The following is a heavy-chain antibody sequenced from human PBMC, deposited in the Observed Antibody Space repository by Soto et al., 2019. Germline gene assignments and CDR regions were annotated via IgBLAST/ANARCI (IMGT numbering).Heavy chain of an antibody. Sequence: PSETLSLTCAVYGGSFSGYYWTWIRQPPGTGLEWIGEINHSGSTNYNPSLKSRVTISVDTSKNQFSLKLTSVTAEDTAVYYCAKGDGYSGKGDWFNPWGQGTQVTVSS. CDR3: AKGDGYSGKGDWFNP. J-gene: IGHJ5*02. D-gene: IGHD5-12*01. V-gene: IGHV4-34*01. CDR1: GGSFSGYY. CDR2: INHSGST.